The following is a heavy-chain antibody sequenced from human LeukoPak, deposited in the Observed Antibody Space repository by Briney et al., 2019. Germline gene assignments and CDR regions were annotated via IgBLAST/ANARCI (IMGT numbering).Heavy chain of an antibody. D-gene: IGHD3-22*01. CDR1: GFTFSSYG. J-gene: IGHJ4*02. V-gene: IGHV3-30*03. CDR2: ISYDGSNK. CDR3: ASFYDSSGYYRDY. Sequence: GGSLRLSCAASGFTFSSYGMHWVRQAPGKGLEWVAVISYDGSNKYYADSVKGRFTISRDNSKNTLYLQMNSLRAEDTAVYYCASFYDSSGYYRDYWGQGTLVTVSS.